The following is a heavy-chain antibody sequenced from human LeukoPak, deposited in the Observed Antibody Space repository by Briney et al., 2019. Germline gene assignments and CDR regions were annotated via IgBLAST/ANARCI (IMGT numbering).Heavy chain of an antibody. V-gene: IGHV5-51*01. CDR1: GYSFTSYW. CDR3: ARGGYYYGSGSYYYYGMDV. J-gene: IGHJ6*02. CDR2: IYPGDSDT. D-gene: IGHD3-10*01. Sequence: GESLRISCKGSGYSFTSYWIGWVRQMPGKGLEWMGIIYPGDSDTRYSPSFQGQVTISADKSISTAYLQWSSLKASDTAMYYCARGGYYYGSGSYYYYGMDVWGQGTTVTVSS.